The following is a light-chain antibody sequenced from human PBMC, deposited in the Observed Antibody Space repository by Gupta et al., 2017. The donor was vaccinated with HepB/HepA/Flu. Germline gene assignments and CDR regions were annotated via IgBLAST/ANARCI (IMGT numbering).Light chain of an antibody. Sequence: DIVMTQSTLSLPVTPGEPASISCRSSQSLLHSNGYKYLDWYLQKPGQSPQLLIYLGSNRASGVPDRFSGSGSGTSFTLKISRVEAEDVGVYYCRQALQTPRTFGQGTKVEIK. J-gene: IGKJ1*01. CDR1: QSLLHSNGYKY. CDR2: LGS. V-gene: IGKV2-28*01. CDR3: RQALQTPRT.